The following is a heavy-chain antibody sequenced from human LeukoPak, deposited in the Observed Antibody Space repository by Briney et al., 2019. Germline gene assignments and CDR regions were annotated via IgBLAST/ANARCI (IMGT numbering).Heavy chain of an antibody. CDR3: ARGEGVVPAAIFAPYFDY. V-gene: IGHV5-51*01. D-gene: IGHD2-2*01. J-gene: IGHJ4*02. Sequence: GESPMTSSKGSGYSFTSYWIGWVRQMPGKGLEWMGIIYPGDSDTRYSPSFQGQVTISADKSISTAYLQWSSLKASDTAMYYCARGEGVVPAAIFAPYFDYWGQGNLVTVSS. CDR2: IYPGDSDT. CDR1: GYSFTSYW.